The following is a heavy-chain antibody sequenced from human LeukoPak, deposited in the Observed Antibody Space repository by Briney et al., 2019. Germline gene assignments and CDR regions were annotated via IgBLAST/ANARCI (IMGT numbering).Heavy chain of an antibody. D-gene: IGHD2-15*01. J-gene: IGHJ5*02. CDR2: ISAYNGNT. CDR1: GYTFTSYG. CDR3: ARDLNCSGASCYSGWFDP. Sequence: ASVKVSCKASGYTFTSYGISWVRQAPGQGLEWMGWISAYNGNTNYAQKLQGRVTMTTDTSTSTAYMELRSLRSDDTAVYYCARDLNCSGASCYSGWFDPWGQGTLVTVSS. V-gene: IGHV1-18*01.